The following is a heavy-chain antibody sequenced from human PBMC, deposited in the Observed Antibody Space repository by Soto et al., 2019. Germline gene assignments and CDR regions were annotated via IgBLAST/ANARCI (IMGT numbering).Heavy chain of an antibody. CDR3: ARQVGNYGASGWSYYYYYGLDV. J-gene: IGHJ6*02. V-gene: IGHV5-51*01. Sequence: PGESLKISCKASGYTFSRYWIAWVRQMPGKGLDWMGIIYPGAFDTQYSPSLQGQVTISADKSISTAYLQWSSLKASDTAMYYCARQVGNYGASGWSYYYYYGLDVWGQGTTVPVSS. D-gene: IGHD4-17*01. CDR2: IYPGAFDT. CDR1: GYTFSRYW.